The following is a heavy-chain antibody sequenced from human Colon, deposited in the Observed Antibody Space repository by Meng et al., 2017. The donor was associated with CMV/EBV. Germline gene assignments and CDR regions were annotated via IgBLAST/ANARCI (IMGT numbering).Heavy chain of an antibody. CDR2: IYYSGTT. Sequence: SETLSLTCSVFGDSISSGGYYWSWIRQHPGKGLEWIGYIYYSGTTYFNPSLKSRVTISLDTSKNQFSLRLTSVTAADTAVYYCVRDVGSWWFDPWGQGTLDTVSS. D-gene: IGHD1-26*01. V-gene: IGHV4-31*03. CDR1: GDSISSGGYY. J-gene: IGHJ5*02. CDR3: VRDVGSWWFDP.